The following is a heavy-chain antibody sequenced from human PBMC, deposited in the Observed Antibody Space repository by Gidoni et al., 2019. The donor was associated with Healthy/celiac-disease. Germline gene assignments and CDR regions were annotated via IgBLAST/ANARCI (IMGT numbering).Heavy chain of an antibody. D-gene: IGHD3-3*01. CDR2: INPSGGST. J-gene: IGHJ4*02. CDR1: GYTFTSYY. CDR3: ARAHYDSTLDY. V-gene: IGHV1-46*01. Sequence: KPGASVKVSCKASGYTFTSYYMHWVRQAPGQGLEWMGIINPSGGSTSYAQKFQGRVTMTRDTSTSTVYMERSSLRSEDTAVNYCARAHYDSTLDYWGQGTLVTVSS.